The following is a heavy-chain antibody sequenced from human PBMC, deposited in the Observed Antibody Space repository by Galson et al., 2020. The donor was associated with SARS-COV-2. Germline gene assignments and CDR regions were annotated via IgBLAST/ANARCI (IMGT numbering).Heavy chain of an antibody. CDR3: ARRGPSGGYFQY. V-gene: IGHV4-59*08. Sequence: SETLSLTCTVSGVSIISYYWSWIRQPPGKGLEWIGYISSGGETNYNSSLNSRATLSTDTSKNQISLRLTSVTAADTAVYYCARRGPSGGYFQYWGQGTLVSVSA. D-gene: IGHD1-26*01. CDR2: ISSGGET. CDR1: GVSIISYY. J-gene: IGHJ4*02.